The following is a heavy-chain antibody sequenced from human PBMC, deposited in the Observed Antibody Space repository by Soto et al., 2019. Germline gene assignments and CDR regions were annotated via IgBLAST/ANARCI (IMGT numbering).Heavy chain of an antibody. D-gene: IGHD5-12*01. CDR2: IDPSDSYT. Sequence: GESLKISCKGSGYSFTSFWISWVRQMPGKGLEWMGRIDPSDSYTSYSPSSQGHVTISADRSISTAYLQWSSLKASDTAMYYCARTERYTGYELHFDYWGQGTPVPVSS. J-gene: IGHJ4*02. CDR3: ARTERYTGYELHFDY. V-gene: IGHV5-10-1*01. CDR1: GYSFTSFW.